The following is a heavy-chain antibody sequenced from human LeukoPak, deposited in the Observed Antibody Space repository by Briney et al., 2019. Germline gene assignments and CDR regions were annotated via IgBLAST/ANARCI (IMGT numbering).Heavy chain of an antibody. Sequence: SETLSLTCTVSGGSISSSSYYWGWIRQPPGKGLEWIGSIYYSGSTYYNPSLKGRVTISVDTSKNQFSLKLSSVTAADTAVYYCARDHRGWFDPWGQGTLVTVSS. J-gene: IGHJ5*02. V-gene: IGHV4-39*07. CDR3: ARDHRGWFDP. CDR1: GGSISSSSYY. CDR2: IYYSGST.